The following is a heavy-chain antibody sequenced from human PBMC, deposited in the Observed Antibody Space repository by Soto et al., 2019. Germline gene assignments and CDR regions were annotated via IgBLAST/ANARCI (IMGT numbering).Heavy chain of an antibody. D-gene: IGHD2-15*01. CDR2: IKQDGSET. CDR3: ARTPPPSAGPSPDS. Sequence: PGGSLRLSCVASGFTFRDYWMNWVRQAPGKGLEWVANIKQDGSETYYVDSVKGRFTISRDNGKSSLFLQMNSLRAEDTAVYYCARTPPPSAGPSPDSWGLGTLVTVSS. V-gene: IGHV3-7*03. J-gene: IGHJ5*01. CDR1: GFTFRDYW.